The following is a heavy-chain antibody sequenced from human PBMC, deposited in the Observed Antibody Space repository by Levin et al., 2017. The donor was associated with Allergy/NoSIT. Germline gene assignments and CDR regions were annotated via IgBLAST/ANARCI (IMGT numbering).Heavy chain of an antibody. V-gene: IGHV1-69*04. CDR2: VIPFLTVS. J-gene: IGHJ6*02. Sequence: KISCRASGATFSTYAFSWVRQAPGQGLEWMGRVIPFLTVSNYAQKFKGRVTISADKSTNTAYMELSSLTFEDTAVYFCAREKYEGGDRNPGMDVWGQGTTITVSS. CDR3: AREKYEGGDRNPGMDV. D-gene: IGHD3-16*01. CDR1: GATFSTYA.